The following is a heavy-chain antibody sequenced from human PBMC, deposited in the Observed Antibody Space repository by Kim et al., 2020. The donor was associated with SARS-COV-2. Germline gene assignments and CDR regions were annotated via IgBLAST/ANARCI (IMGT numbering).Heavy chain of an antibody. V-gene: IGHV3-33*01. CDR1: GFTFSSYG. Sequence: GGSLRLSCAASGFTFSSYGMHWVRQAPGKGLEWVAVIWYDGSNKYYAASVKGRSSISRDNSKNTLYLQMNSLSAEDTAVYYCVRDWQQLPVVPDYWGQGT. CDR2: IWYDGSNK. CDR3: VRDWQQLPVVPDY. D-gene: IGHD6-13*01. J-gene: IGHJ4*02.